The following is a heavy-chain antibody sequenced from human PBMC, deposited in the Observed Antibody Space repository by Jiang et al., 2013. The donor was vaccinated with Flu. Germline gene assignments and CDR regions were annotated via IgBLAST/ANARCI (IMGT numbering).Heavy chain of an antibody. D-gene: IGHD2-8*01. V-gene: IGHV3-73*01. CDR2: IRSKANSYAT. CDR3: TLSMSQY. J-gene: IGHJ4*02. Sequence: TFSGSAMHWVRQASGKGLEWVGRIRSKANSYATAYAASVKGRFTISRDDSKNTAYLQMNSLKTEDTAVYYCTLSMSQYWGQGTLVTVSS. CDR1: TFSGSA.